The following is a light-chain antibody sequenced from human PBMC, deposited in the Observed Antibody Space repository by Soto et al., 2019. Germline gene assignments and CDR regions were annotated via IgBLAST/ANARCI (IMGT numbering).Light chain of an antibody. V-gene: IGKV1-12*01. CDR1: QDIDSW. J-gene: IGKJ1*01. Sequence: DIQMTQSPSSVSASVGDRVTITCRASQDIDSWLAWYQQKPGKAPKLLIYAASSLQSGVPSRFSGSGSGTDFTFTISSLQPEDFETYYCQQGGSFPWTFGQGTKVDIK. CDR3: QQGGSFPWT. CDR2: AAS.